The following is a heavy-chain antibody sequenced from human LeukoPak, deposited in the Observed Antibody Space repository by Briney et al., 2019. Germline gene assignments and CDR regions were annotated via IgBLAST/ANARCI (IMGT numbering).Heavy chain of an antibody. CDR2: INHSGGST. CDR3: ASEYYDFWSGLRPHDAFDI. V-gene: IGHV1-46*01. J-gene: IGHJ3*02. Sequence: GASVKVSCKASGYTFTSYYMHWVRQAPGQGLEWMGIINHSGGSTNYAQKFQGRVTITRDTSTSTVYMELSSLRSEDTAVYYCASEYYDFWSGLRPHDAFDIWGQGTMVTVSS. CDR1: GYTFTSYY. D-gene: IGHD3-3*01.